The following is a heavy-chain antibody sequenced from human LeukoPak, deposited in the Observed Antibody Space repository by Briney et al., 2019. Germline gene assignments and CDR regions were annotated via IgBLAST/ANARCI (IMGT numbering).Heavy chain of an antibody. CDR3: AKAQRLGYDFWSGYTNPDYFDY. CDR2: ISGSGGST. CDR1: GFTFSSYA. J-gene: IGHJ4*02. D-gene: IGHD3-3*01. V-gene: IGHV3-23*01. Sequence: SGGSLRLSCAASGFTFSSYAMSWVRQAPGKGLEWVSAISGSGGSTYYADSVKGRFTISRDNSKNTLFLQMNSLRAEDTAVYYCAKAQRLGYDFWSGYTNPDYFDYWGQGTLVTVSS.